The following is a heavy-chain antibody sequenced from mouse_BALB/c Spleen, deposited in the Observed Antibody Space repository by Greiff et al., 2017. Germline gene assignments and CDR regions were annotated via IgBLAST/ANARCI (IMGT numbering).Heavy chain of an antibody. CDR1: GFTFSSYA. J-gene: IGHJ2*01. CDR3: ASYGSSLFDY. Sequence: EVKLVESGGGLVKPGGSLKLSCAASGFTFSSYAMSWVRQSPEKRLEWVAEISSGGSYTYYPDTVTGRFTISRDNAKNTLYLEMSSLRSEDTAMYYCASYGSSLFDYWGQGTTLTVSS. CDR2: ISSGGSYT. D-gene: IGHD1-1*01. V-gene: IGHV5-9-4*01.